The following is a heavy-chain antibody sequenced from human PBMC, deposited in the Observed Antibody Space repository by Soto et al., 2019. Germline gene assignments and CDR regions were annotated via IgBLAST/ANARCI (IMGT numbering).Heavy chain of an antibody. V-gene: IGHV3-23*01. CDR2: ISGSGGST. CDR3: AKDQLLAARYYYYGMDV. D-gene: IGHD6-6*01. J-gene: IGHJ6*02. CDR1: GLTFSSYA. Sequence: GGSLRLSCAASGLTFSSYAMSWVRQAPGKGLEWVSAISGSGGSTYYADSVKGRFTISRDNSKNTLYLQMNSLRAEDSAVYYCAKDQLLAARYYYYGMDVWGQGXTVTVYS.